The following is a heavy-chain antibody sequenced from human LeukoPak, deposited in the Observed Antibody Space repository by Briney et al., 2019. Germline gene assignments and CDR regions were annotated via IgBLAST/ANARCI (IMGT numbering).Heavy chain of an antibody. Sequence: SVKVSCKASGGTFSSDAISWVRQAPGQGLEWMGGIIPIFGTANYAQKFQGRVTITADESTSTAYMELSSLRPEDTAVYYCARWADWSGYYEGYFDYWGQGTLVTVSS. D-gene: IGHD3-3*01. J-gene: IGHJ4*02. V-gene: IGHV1-69*01. CDR1: GGTFSSDA. CDR2: IIPIFGTA. CDR3: ARWADWSGYYEGYFDY.